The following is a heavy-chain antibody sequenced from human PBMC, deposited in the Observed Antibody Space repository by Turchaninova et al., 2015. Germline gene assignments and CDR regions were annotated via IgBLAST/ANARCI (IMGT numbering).Heavy chain of an antibody. CDR3: ARDRYDYIWGSSYYYYMDV. V-gene: IGHV1-18*01. Sequence: QVQLVQSGAEVKKPGDSVKVSCKASGYTFTSYGISWVRQAPGQGLEWMGLISAYNGNTNYAQKLQDRVTMTTDTSTSTSYMELRSLRSDDTAVYYCARDRYDYIWGSSYYYYMDVWGKGTTVTVSS. CDR1: GYTFTSYG. J-gene: IGHJ6*03. CDR2: ISAYNGNT. D-gene: IGHD3-16*01.